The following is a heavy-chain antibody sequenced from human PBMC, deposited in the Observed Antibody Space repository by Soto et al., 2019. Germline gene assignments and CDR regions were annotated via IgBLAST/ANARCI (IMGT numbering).Heavy chain of an antibody. D-gene: IGHD3-9*01. CDR3: ARDSRYDILTGYFDMDV. V-gene: IGHV3-53*01. J-gene: IGHJ6*02. CDR2: IYSGGST. CDR1: GFTVSSNY. Sequence: GGSLRLSCAASGFTVSSNYMSWVRQAPGEGLEWVSVIYSGGSTYYADSVKGRFTISRDNSKNTLYLQMNSLRAEDTAVYYCARDSRYDILTGYFDMDVWGQGTTVTVSS.